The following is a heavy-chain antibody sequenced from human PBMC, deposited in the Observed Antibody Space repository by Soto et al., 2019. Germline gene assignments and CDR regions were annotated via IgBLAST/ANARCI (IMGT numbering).Heavy chain of an antibody. CDR1: GFTFSSYW. Sequence: PGGSLRLSCAASGFTFSSYWMSWVRQAPGKGLEWVANIKQDGSEKYYVDSVKGRFTISRDNAKNSLYLQMNSLRAEDTAVYYCARTPYYDFWSGKYYFDYWGQGTLVTVSS. J-gene: IGHJ4*02. D-gene: IGHD3-3*01. CDR2: IKQDGSEK. V-gene: IGHV3-7*01. CDR3: ARTPYYDFWSGKYYFDY.